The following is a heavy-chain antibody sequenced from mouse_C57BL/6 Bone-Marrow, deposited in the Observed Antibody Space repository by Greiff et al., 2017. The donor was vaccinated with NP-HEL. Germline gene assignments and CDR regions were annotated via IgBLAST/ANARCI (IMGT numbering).Heavy chain of an antibody. CDR2: IHPNSGST. Sequence: QVQLKQPGAELVKPGASVKLSCKASGYTFTSYWMHWVKQRPGQGLEWIGMIHPNSGSTNYNEKFKSKATLTVDKSSSTAYMQLSSLTSEDSAVYYCANFYGIGFYYWGQGTTLTVSS. D-gene: IGHD1-1*01. CDR1: GYTFTSYW. V-gene: IGHV1-64*01. J-gene: IGHJ2*01. CDR3: ANFYGIGFYY.